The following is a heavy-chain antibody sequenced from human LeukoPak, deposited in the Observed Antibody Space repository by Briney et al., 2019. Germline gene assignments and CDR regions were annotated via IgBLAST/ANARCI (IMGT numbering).Heavy chain of an antibody. Sequence: ASVKVSCTVSGYTLTELSMHWVRQAPGKGLEWMGWISAYNGNTNYAQKLQGRVTMTTDTSTSTAYMELRSLGSDDTAVYYCARDGHGIAVAGPVGYWGQGTLVTVSS. CDR2: ISAYNGNT. CDR1: GYTLTELS. CDR3: ARDGHGIAVAGPVGY. J-gene: IGHJ4*02. V-gene: IGHV1-18*01. D-gene: IGHD6-19*01.